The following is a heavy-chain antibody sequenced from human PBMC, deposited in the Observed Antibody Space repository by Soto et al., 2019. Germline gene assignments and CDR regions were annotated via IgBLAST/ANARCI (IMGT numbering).Heavy chain of an antibody. CDR3: ARVAYCSGGSCYLYDAFDI. J-gene: IGHJ3*02. V-gene: IGHV3-48*03. Sequence: GGSLRLSRAASGFTFSSYEMNWVRQAPGKGLEWVSYISSSGSTIYYADSVKGRFTISRDNAKNSLYLQMNSLRAEDTAVYYCARVAYCSGGSCYLYDAFDIWGQGTMVTVSS. CDR1: GFTFSSYE. D-gene: IGHD2-15*01. CDR2: ISSSGSTI.